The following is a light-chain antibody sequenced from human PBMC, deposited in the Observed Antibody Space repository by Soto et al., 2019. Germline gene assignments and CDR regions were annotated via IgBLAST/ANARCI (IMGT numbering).Light chain of an antibody. CDR1: QSVRDRY. J-gene: IGKJ1*01. CDR3: QQYGSSRRT. CDR2: DTS. Sequence: EIVLTQSPGTLSLSPGERATLSCRASQSVRDRYLAWYQQKPGQAPSLLIYDTSTRATGVPDRFSGSGSGTDFALTISRVEPEDFAVYYCQQYGSSRRTFGQGTKVDI. V-gene: IGKV3-20*01.